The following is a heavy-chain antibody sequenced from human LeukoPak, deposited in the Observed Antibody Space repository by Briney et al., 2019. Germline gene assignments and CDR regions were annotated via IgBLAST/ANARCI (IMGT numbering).Heavy chain of an antibody. CDR3: ARAPATPYSSSWAPDYYYYGMDV. CDR2: ISGSGGST. D-gene: IGHD6-13*01. J-gene: IGHJ6*02. V-gene: IGHV3-23*01. CDR1: GFTFSSYA. Sequence: GGSLRLSCAASGFTFSSYAMSWVRQAPGKGLEWVSAISGSGGSTYYADSVKGRFTISRDNAKNSLYLQMNSLRAEDTAVYYCARAPATPYSSSWAPDYYYYGMDVWGQGTTVTVSS.